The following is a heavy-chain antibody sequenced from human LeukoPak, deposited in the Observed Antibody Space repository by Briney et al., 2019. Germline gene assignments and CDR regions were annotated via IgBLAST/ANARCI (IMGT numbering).Heavy chain of an antibody. Sequence: GGSLRLSCAASGFTFSNYSMNWVRQAPGKGLEWVSYIGTSSSTICYADSVKGRFSISRDNAKNSLYLQMNSLRAEDTAVYYCASMGKRHQLLWPDWGQGTLVTVSS. CDR3: ASMGKRHQLLWPD. CDR2: IGTSSSTI. J-gene: IGHJ4*02. D-gene: IGHD2-2*01. CDR1: GFTFSNYS. V-gene: IGHV3-48*01.